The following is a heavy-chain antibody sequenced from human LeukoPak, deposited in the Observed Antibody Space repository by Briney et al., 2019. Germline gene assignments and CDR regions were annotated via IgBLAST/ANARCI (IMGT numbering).Heavy chain of an antibody. V-gene: IGHV3-48*03. D-gene: IGHD6-13*01. CDR2: ISSSGSTI. J-gene: IGHJ4*02. Sequence: GGSLRLSCAASGFTFSSYEMNWVRQAPGKGLEWVSYISSSGSTIYYADSVEGRFTISRDNAKNSLYLQMNSLRAEDTAVYYCARGYSSQFDYWGQGTLVTVSS. CDR1: GFTFSSYE. CDR3: ARGYSSQFDY.